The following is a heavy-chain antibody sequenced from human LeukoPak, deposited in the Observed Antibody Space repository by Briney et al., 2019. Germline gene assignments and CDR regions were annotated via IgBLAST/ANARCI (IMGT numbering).Heavy chain of an antibody. V-gene: IGHV1-3*01. CDR1: GYTFTSYA. CDR2: INAGNSNR. Sequence: ASVKVSCKASGYTFTSYAIHWVRQAPGQRLEWMGWINAGNSNRKYSQKFQDRVTITRETSATTAYMELNSLTSEDTAVYYCARVSDDSGWNFDYWGQGTLVSVSS. D-gene: IGHD6-19*01. J-gene: IGHJ4*02. CDR3: ARVSDDSGWNFDY.